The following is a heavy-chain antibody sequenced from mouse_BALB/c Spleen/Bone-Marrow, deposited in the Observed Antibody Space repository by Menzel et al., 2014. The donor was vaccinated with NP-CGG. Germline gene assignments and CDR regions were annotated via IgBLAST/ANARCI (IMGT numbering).Heavy chain of an antibody. D-gene: IGHD2-10*02. CDR1: GYTFTSYT. V-gene: IGHV1-4*01. J-gene: IGHJ3*01. CDR3: AREGYGNYAY. CDR2: INPSSGYT. Sequence: QVQLKESGAELARPGASVKMSCKASGYTFTSYTVHWVKQRPGQGLEWIGYINPSSGYTNYNQKFKDKATLTADKSSSTAYMQLSSLTSEDSAVYYCAREGYGNYAYWGQGTLVTVSA.